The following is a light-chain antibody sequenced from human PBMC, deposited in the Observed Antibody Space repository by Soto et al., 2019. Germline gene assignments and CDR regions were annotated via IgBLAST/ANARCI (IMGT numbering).Light chain of an antibody. J-gene: IGLJ2*01. CDR2: SDN. CDR3: AAWDDSLHVV. Sequence: QLVLTQPPSASGTPGQRVTISCSGSSSNIGTYTVNWYQQLPGTAPKFLINSDNQRPSGVPDRFSGSKSGTSASLAISGLQSEDEADYYCAAWDDSLHVVFGGGTQLTVL. V-gene: IGLV1-44*01. CDR1: SSNIGTYT.